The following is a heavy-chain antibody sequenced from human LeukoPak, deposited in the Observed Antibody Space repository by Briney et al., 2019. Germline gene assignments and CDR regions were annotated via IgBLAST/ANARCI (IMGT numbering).Heavy chain of an antibody. CDR2: ISSSSSYI. V-gene: IGHV3-21*01. J-gene: IGHJ6*02. CDR3: ARDYCDSSGYDYYYGMDV. CDR1: GFTFSSYS. D-gene: IGHD3-22*01. Sequence: PGGSLRLSCAASGFTFSSYSMNWVRQAPGKGLEWVSSISSSSSYIYYADSVKGRFTISRDNAKNSLYLQMNSLRAEDTAVYYCARDYCDSSGYDYYYGMDVWGQGTTVTVSS.